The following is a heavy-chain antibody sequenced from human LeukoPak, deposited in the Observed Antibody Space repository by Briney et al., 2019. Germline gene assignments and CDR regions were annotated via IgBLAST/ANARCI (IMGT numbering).Heavy chain of an antibody. V-gene: IGHV3-48*03. CDR1: GFTFRSYE. CDR2: IRSSGSNM. D-gene: IGHD1-26*01. CDR3: ARDGLSGDQAFDAFDI. Sequence: PGGSLRLSCAASGFTFRSYEMSWVRQAPGKGLEWIAYIRSSGSNMYYADSVRGRFSISRDNAKASLYLQMNSLRAEDTAIYYCARDGLSGDQAFDAFDIWGQGTMVTVSS. J-gene: IGHJ3*02.